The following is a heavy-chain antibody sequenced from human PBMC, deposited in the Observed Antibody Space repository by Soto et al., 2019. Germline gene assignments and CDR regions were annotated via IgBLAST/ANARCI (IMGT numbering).Heavy chain of an antibody. CDR1: GDSVSSSSVT. J-gene: IGHJ4*02. CDR3: ARDKSTSRFDY. V-gene: IGHV6-1*01. CDR2: TYYRSKWYN. Sequence: QTLSLTCAISGDSVSSSSVTWNWIRQSPSRGLEWLGRTYYRSKWYNDYAESVKSRITINPDTSKNQFSLQLTSVTPADTAVYYCARDKSTSRFDYWGQGTLVTVSS. D-gene: IGHD2-8*01.